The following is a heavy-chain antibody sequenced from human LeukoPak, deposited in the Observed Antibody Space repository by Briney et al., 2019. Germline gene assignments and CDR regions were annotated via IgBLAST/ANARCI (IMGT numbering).Heavy chain of an antibody. Sequence: GESLKISCKGSGYSFTNTWIGWVRLMPGKGLEWMGTIYPLDSDTRYSPSFQGQVTISADKSITIAYLQWSSLRASDTAMYYCATVNGSHWFFDYWGQGTLVTVSS. J-gene: IGHJ4*02. D-gene: IGHD3-10*01. V-gene: IGHV5-51*01. CDR3: ATVNGSHWFFDY. CDR2: IYPLDSDT. CDR1: GYSFTNTW.